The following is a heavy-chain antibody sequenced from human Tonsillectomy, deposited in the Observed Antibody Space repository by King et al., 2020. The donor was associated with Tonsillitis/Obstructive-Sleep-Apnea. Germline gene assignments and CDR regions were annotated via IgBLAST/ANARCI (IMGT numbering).Heavy chain of an antibody. D-gene: IGHD2-21*01. V-gene: IGHV3-23*04. CDR3: AKRTVISAFDI. J-gene: IGHJ3*02. CDR1: GFTFSSYA. Sequence: VQLVESGGGLVQPGESLRLSCVVSGFTFSSYAMSWVRQAPGKGLECVSDISSSGVNTYYADSVKGRFTISRDNSNNTLYLQMNSLRAEDTAVYYCAKRTVISAFDIWGQGTMVTVSS. CDR2: ISSSGVNT.